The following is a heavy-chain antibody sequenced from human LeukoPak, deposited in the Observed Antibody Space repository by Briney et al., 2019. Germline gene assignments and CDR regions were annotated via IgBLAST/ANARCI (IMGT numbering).Heavy chain of an antibody. CDR1: GGSISRYY. V-gene: IGHV4-59*08. D-gene: IGHD4-23*01. Sequence: SETLSLTCTVSGGSISRYYWSWIRQPPGKGLEWIGYIYYSGSTNYNPSLKSRVTISVDTSKNKFSLKLSSVTAADSAVYYCARQSTVVTFDYWGQGALVTVSS. CDR2: IYYSGST. J-gene: IGHJ4*02. CDR3: ARQSTVVTFDY.